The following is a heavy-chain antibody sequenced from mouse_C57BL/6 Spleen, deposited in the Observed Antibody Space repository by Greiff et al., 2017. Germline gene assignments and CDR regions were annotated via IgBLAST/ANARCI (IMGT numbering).Heavy chain of an antibody. Sequence: QVQLKQPGAELVKPGASVKMSCKASGYTFTSYWITWVKQRPGQGLEWIGDIYPGSGSTNYNEKFKSKATLTVDTSSSTAYMQLSSLTSEDSAVYYCARIEGKFTRDYWGQGTTLTVSS. D-gene: IGHD2-12*01. CDR2: IYPGSGST. CDR3: ARIEGKFTRDY. CDR1: GYTFTSYW. J-gene: IGHJ2*01. V-gene: IGHV1-55*01.